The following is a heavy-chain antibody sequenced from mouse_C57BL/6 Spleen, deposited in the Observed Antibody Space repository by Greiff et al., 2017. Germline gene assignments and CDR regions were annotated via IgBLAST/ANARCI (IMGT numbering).Heavy chain of an antibody. Sequence: VQLQQSGPELVKPGASVKISCKASGYTFTDYYMNWVKQSHGKSLEWIGDINPNNGGTSYNQKFKGKATLTVDKSSSTAYMELRSLTSEDSAVYYCARRYDGYYPYYFDYWGQGTTLTVSS. CDR1: GYTFTDYY. CDR2: INPNNGGT. J-gene: IGHJ2*01. V-gene: IGHV1-26*01. D-gene: IGHD2-3*01. CDR3: ARRYDGYYPYYFDY.